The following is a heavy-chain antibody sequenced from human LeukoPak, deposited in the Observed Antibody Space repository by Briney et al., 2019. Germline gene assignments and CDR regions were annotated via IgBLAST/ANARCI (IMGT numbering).Heavy chain of an antibody. J-gene: IGHJ4*02. CDR3: AKIDWNYGGSFDY. Sequence: GGSLRLSCAASGFTFSSYGMHWVRQAPGKGLEWVAFTRYDGSKKYYADSVKGRSTISRDNSKNTLYLEVNSLRAEDTAVYYCAKIDWNYGGSFDYWGQGTLVTVSS. V-gene: IGHV3-30*02. CDR2: TRYDGSKK. CDR1: GFTFSSYG. D-gene: IGHD1-7*01.